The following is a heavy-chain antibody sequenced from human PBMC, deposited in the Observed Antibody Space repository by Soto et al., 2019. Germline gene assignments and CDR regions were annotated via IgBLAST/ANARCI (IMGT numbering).Heavy chain of an antibody. V-gene: IGHV4-39*01. CDR2: IYYSGST. Sequence: PSETLSLTCTVSGGSISSSSYYWGWIRQPPGKGLEWIGSIYYSGSTYYNPSLKSRVTISVDTSKNQFSLKLSPVTAADTAVYYWASRRGWLPLDDFDYWGQGTLVTVSS. CDR3: ASRRGWLPLDDFDY. D-gene: IGHD3-22*01. CDR1: GGSISSSSYY. J-gene: IGHJ4*02.